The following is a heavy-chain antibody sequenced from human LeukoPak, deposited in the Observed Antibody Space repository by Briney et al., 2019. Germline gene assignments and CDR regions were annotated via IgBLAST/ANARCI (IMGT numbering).Heavy chain of an antibody. CDR2: ISGSGGST. D-gene: IGHD4-17*01. V-gene: IGHV3-23*01. Sequence: GGSLRLSCAASGFTFSSYAMNWVRQAPGNGLEWVSVISGSGGSTYYADSVKGRFTISRDNSKNTLYLQMNSLRADDTAVYYCAKSGDYGDRPMSWYYYDMDVWGQGTTVTVSS. CDR3: AKSGDYGDRPMSWYYYDMDV. J-gene: IGHJ6*02. CDR1: GFTFSSYA.